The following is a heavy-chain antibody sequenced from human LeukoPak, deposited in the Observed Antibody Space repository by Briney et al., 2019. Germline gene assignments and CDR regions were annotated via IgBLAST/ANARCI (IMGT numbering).Heavy chain of an antibody. CDR3: ARDVEARISAAGTFDY. J-gene: IGHJ4*02. CDR2: ISGLGGSA. V-gene: IGHV3-23*01. CDR1: GFTFSNYA. Sequence: GGSLRLSCAASGFTFSNYAMSWVRQAPGKGLEWVSVISGLGGSAYYADSVKGRFAISRDNSKSTLWLQMNSLRADDTAIYYCARDVEARISAAGTFDYWGQGSLVTVSS. D-gene: IGHD6-13*01.